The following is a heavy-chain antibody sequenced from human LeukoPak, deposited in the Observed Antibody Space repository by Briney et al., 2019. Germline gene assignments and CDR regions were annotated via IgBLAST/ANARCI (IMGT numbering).Heavy chain of an antibody. Sequence: SVKVSCKASGGTFSSYAISWVRQAPGQGLEWMGGIIPIFGTANYAQKFQGRVTITADESTSTAYMELSSLRSEDTAVYYCARDRGYYDFWSGPYYYYYGMDVWGQGTTVTVSS. CDR2: IIPIFGTA. CDR3: ARDRGYYDFWSGPYYYYYGMDV. J-gene: IGHJ6*02. D-gene: IGHD3-3*01. CDR1: GGTFSSYA. V-gene: IGHV1-69*13.